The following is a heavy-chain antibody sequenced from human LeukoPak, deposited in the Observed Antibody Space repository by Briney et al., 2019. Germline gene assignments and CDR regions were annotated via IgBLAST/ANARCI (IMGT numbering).Heavy chain of an antibody. CDR2: IYYSGST. V-gene: IGHV4-59*01. D-gene: IGHD3-9*01. CDR3: ARARDSDILTGYPYYFDY. J-gene: IGHJ4*02. CDR1: GGSISSYY. Sequence: SETLSLTCTVSGGSISSYYWSWIRQPPGKGLEWIGYIYYSGSTNYNPSLKSRVTISVDTSKNQFSLKLSSVTPADTAVYYCARARDSDILTGYPYYFDYWGQGTLVTVSS.